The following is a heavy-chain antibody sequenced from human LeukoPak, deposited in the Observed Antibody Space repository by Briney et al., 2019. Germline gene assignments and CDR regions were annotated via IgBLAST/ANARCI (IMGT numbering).Heavy chain of an antibody. D-gene: IGHD3-9*01. CDR3: ARTGHYQFDS. V-gene: IGHV1-18*01. J-gene: IGHJ4*02. CDR1: GYSFTDYD. Sequence: ASVKVSCKASGYSFTDYDFSWVRPAPGQGPEWLGWVSIYNDNTNYAREFQDRITMTTDISTSTAYMELKSLTSDDTAVYFCARTGHYQFDSWGQGTLVTVSS. CDR2: VSIYNDNT.